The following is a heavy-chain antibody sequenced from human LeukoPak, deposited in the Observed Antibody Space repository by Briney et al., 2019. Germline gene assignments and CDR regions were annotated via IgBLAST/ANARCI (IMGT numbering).Heavy chain of an antibody. CDR3: ARDSSSGWPYYFDY. J-gene: IGHJ4*02. CDR1: GGSISSYF. V-gene: IGHV4-59*01. D-gene: IGHD6-19*01. CDR2: ISNSGST. Sequence: PSETLSLTCIVSGGSISSYFWSWIRQPPGKGLEWIGYISNSGSTNYNPSLKSRVTISADTSKNQFSLKLSSVTAADTAVYYCARDSSSGWPYYFDYWGQGTLVTVSS.